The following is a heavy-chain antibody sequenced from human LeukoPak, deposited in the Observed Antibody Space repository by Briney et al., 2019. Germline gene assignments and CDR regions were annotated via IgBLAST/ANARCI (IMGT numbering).Heavy chain of an antibody. V-gene: IGHV4-39*07. CDR1: GGFISSSSYY. D-gene: IGHD3-10*01. Sequence: SETLSLTCTVSGGFISSSSYYWGWIRQPPGKGLEWIGSIYYGGGTYYNPSLKSRVTISVDTSKNQFSLKLSSVTAADTAVYYCARGGPATHYYGSGSYYRKSYNWFDPWGQGTLVTVSS. J-gene: IGHJ5*02. CDR3: ARGGPATHYYGSGSYYRKSYNWFDP. CDR2: IYYGGGT.